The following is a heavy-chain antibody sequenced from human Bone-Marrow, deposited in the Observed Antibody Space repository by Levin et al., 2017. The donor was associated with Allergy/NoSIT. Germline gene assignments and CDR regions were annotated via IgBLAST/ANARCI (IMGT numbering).Heavy chain of an antibody. V-gene: IGHV3-74*01. J-gene: IGHJ4*01. CDR3: ARHNNPGDYFDF. CDR2: IYSVETSA. Sequence: GGSLRLSCAASGFPSSRYWMHWVRQPPGKGLNWVSRIYSVETSADFADSVKGRFTISRDNAKNTVYLQMNSLRVEDTAFYYCARHNNPGDYFDFWGQGTLVTVSS. CDR1: GFPSSRYW. D-gene: IGHD1-14*01.